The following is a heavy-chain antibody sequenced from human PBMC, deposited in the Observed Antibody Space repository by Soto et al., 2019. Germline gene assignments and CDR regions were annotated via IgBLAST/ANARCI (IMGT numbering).Heavy chain of an antibody. J-gene: IGHJ4*02. CDR1: GDTYTSYY. CDR2: FNPSGGGT. V-gene: IGHV1-46*01. CDR3: ARARFDY. Sequence: ASVKVSCKASGDTYTSYYIHWVRQAPGQGLGWMGTFNPSGGGTFYAQKFQGRVTMTGDTSTSTVYMELSSLRSDDTAVYYCARARFDYWGQGTLVTVSS.